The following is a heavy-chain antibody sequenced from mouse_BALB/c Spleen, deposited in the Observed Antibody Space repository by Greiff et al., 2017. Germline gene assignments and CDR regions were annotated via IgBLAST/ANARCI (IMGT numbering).Heavy chain of an antibody. D-gene: IGHD1-1*01. CDR3: ARITTVVAKDY. V-gene: IGHV1S26*01. Sequence: QVQLQQPGAELVKPGASVKMSCKASGYTFTSYTMHWVKQRPGQGLEWIGYINPSSGYTNYNQKFKDKATLTADKSSSTAYMQLSSLTSEDSAVYYCARITTVVAKDYWGQGTTLTVSS. CDR2: INPSSGYT. J-gene: IGHJ2*01. CDR1: GYTFTSYT.